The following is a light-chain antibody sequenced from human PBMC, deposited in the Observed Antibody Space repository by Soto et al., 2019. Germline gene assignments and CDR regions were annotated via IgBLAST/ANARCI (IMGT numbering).Light chain of an antibody. J-gene: IGKJ3*01. CDR1: QSVSDF. Sequence: EIVLTQSPGTLSLFPGERATLSCRASQSVSDFLAWYPQKPGQAPRLLIYDAAKRAPGIPARFSGSGTGTDFTITSSRLEPDDSAVYYCQQRSNWPRFTFGTGT. CDR2: DAA. V-gene: IGKV3-11*01. CDR3: QQRSNWPRFT.